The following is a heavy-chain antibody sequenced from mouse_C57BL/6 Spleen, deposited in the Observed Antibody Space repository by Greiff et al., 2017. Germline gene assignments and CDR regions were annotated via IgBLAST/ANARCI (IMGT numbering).Heavy chain of an antibody. CDR1: GYTFTDYN. CDR3: ARGDYCELGYAMDY. V-gene: IGHV1-18*01. Sequence: VQLQQSGPELVKPGASVKIPCKASGYTFTDYNMDWVKQSHGKSLEWIGDINPNNGGTIYNQKFKGKATLTVDKSSSTAYMELRSLTSEDTAVYYCARGDYCELGYAMDYWGQGTSVTVSS. CDR2: INPNNGGT. D-gene: IGHD1-1*01. J-gene: IGHJ4*01.